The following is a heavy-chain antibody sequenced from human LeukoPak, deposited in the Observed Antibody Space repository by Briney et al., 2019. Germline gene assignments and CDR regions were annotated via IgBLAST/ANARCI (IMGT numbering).Heavy chain of an antibody. CDR3: ARDRLRWPKIDY. CDR2: IYYSVTT. CDR1: GGSISSSDYY. D-gene: IGHD4-23*01. J-gene: IGHJ4*02. V-gene: IGHV4-39*07. Sequence: SETLSLTCTVSGGSISSSDYYWGWIRQPPGKGLEWIGSIYYSVTTYYNPSLKSRVTISVDTSKNQFSLKLDSVTAADTAVYYCARDRLRWPKIDYWGQGTLVTVSS.